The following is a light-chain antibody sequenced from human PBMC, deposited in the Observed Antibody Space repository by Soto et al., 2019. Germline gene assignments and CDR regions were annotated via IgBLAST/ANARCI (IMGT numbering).Light chain of an antibody. CDR3: SSYTSSREV. CDR1: SSDVGGYNY. CDR2: DVS. J-gene: IGLJ3*02. Sequence: QSALTQPASVSGSPRQSITISCTGTSSDVGGYNYVSWYQQHPGKAPKLMIYDVSNRPSGVSNRFSGSKSGNTASLTISGLQAEDEADYYCSSYTSSREVFGGGTKVTVL. V-gene: IGLV2-14*01.